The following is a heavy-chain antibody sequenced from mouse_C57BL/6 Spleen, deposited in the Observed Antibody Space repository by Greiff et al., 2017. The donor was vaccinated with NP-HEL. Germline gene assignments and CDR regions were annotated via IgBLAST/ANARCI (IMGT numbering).Heavy chain of an antibody. CDR1: GFNIKNTY. Sequence: EVQLQQSVAELVRPGASVKLSCTASGFNIKNTYMHWVKQRPEQGLEWIGRIDPANGNTKYAPKFQGKATITADTSSNTAYLPLSSLTSEDTAIYYGAPPLDGYYDAMDYWGQGTSVTVSS. CDR2: IDPANGNT. D-gene: IGHD2-3*01. V-gene: IGHV14-3*01. CDR3: APPLDGYYDAMDY. J-gene: IGHJ4*01.